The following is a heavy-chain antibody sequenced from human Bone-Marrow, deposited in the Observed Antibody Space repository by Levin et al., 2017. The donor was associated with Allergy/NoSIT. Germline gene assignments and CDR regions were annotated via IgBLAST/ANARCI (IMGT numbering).Heavy chain of an antibody. J-gene: IGHJ3*02. V-gene: IGHV1-2*02. CDR3: ARDHQYRGNNDAFDM. CDR1: GYTFTGYY. CDR2: INPNSGAT. Sequence: ASVKVSCKASGYTFTGYYIHWVRQAPGQGLEWMGWINPNSGATKYARKFQGRVTMTRDTSISTAYMDLSRLRSDDTAKYYCARDHQYRGNNDAFDMWGQGTMVTVSS. D-gene: IGHD1-26*01.